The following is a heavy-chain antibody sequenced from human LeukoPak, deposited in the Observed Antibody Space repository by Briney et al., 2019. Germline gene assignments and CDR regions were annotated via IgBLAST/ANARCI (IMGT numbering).Heavy chain of an antibody. V-gene: IGHV3-30*04. CDR1: GFTFTTYP. Sequence: GGSLRLSCAASGFTFTTYPMHWVRQAPGKGLEWVAVISYDGSNKYYADSVKGRFTISRDNSKNTLYLQMNSLRVEDTALYYCARDATTAVGWVYMDVWGKGTTVTISS. CDR3: ARDATTAVGWVYMDV. CDR2: ISYDGSNK. J-gene: IGHJ6*03. D-gene: IGHD6-13*01.